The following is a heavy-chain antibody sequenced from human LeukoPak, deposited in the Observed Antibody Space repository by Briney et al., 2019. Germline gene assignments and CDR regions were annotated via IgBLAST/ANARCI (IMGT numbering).Heavy chain of an antibody. CDR1: GGSISSYY. V-gene: IGHV4-59*08. Sequence: PSETLSLTCTVSGGSISSYYWSWIRQPPGKGLEWIGYIYYSGSTNYNPSLKSRVTISVDTSKNQFSLKLSSVTAADTAVYYCARRVIGSSWYYFDYWGQGTLVTVSS. J-gene: IGHJ4*02. CDR2: IYYSGST. CDR3: ARRVIGSSWYYFDY. D-gene: IGHD6-13*01.